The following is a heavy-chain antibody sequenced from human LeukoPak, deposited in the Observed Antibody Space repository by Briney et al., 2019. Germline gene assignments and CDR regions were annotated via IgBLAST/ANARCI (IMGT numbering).Heavy chain of an antibody. V-gene: IGHV3-7*01. Sequence: GGSLRLSCVASGFTFTSYWMTWVRQAPGKGLEWVANIKRDGSVKNYVDSLRGRFTISRDNAKDSLYLQMNSLRAEDTAVYFCARNYYYRFDYWGQGTLVAVSS. D-gene: IGHD3-10*01. CDR3: ARNYYYRFDY. J-gene: IGHJ4*02. CDR1: GFTFTSYW. CDR2: IKRDGSVK.